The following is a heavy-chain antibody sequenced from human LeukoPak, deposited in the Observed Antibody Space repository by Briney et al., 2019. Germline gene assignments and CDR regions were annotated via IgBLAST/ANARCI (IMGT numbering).Heavy chain of an antibody. CDR2: IYNDGST. Sequence: GGSLRLSCAASGFTVSNNFRNWVRQAPGKGLEWVSLIYNDGSTYYAESVKGRFTISRDNPKNTLYLQMNNLRPEDTAVYYCARDAGALTCWGQGTLVTVSS. CDR1: GFTVSNNF. D-gene: IGHD3-10*01. J-gene: IGHJ4*02. CDR3: ARDAGALTC. V-gene: IGHV3-66*01.